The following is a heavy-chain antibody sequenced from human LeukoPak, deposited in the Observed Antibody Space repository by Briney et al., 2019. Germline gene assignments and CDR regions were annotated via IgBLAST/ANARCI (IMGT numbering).Heavy chain of an antibody. D-gene: IGHD6-13*01. CDR3: ARVASIAAAGKGYYYYYMDV. J-gene: IGHJ6*03. V-gene: IGHV4-4*07. CDR1: GGSISSYY. Sequence: SSETLSLTCTVSGGSISSYYWSWIRQPAGKGLEWIGRIYTSGSTNYNPSLKSRVTMSVDTSKNQFSLKLSSVTAADTAVYYCARVASIAAAGKGYYYYYMDVWGKGTTVTVSS. CDR2: IYTSGST.